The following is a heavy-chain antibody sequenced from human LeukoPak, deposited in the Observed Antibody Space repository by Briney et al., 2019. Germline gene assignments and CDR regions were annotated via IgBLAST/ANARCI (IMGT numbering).Heavy chain of an antibody. D-gene: IGHD6-6*01. J-gene: IGHJ6*02. V-gene: IGHV3-23*01. CDR3: TRGPGRSSSPYYGMDV. Sequence: PGGSLRLSCVASGFTFSSCSMTWVRQAPGKGLKCVSTITPTADWTFYADSVKGRFSISRDNSKNTVYLQMNSLRAEDTAVYYCTRGPGRSSSPYYGMDVWGQGTTVTVSS. CDR1: GFTFSSCS. CDR2: ITPTADWT.